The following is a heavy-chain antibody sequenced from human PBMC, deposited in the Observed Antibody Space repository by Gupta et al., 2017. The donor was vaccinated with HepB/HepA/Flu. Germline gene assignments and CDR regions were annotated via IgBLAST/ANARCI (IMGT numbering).Heavy chain of an antibody. J-gene: IGHJ4*02. CDR2: ISSSGSTI. D-gene: IGHD5-18*01. Sequence: GLEWVSYISSSGSTIYYADSVKGRFTIFRDNAKNSLYLQMNSLRAEDTAVYYCAGVDTAMVTYFDYWGQGTLVTVSS. CDR3: AGVDTAMVTYFDY. V-gene: IGHV3-48*03.